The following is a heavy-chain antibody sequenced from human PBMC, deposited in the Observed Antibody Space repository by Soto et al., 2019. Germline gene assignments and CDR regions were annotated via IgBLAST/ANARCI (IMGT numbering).Heavy chain of an antibody. CDR3: ARDYYGAGSQYYYYGMEV. Sequence: GDSITSGGYYWSWLRQPPGKGLEWIGYIYHSGGASYNPSLRGRAVISIDTSKNQFSLRLNAVTAADTATYYCARDYYGAGSQYYYYGMEVWGQGTTVTVSS. J-gene: IGHJ6*02. CDR2: IYHSGGA. V-gene: IGHV4-31*02. D-gene: IGHD3-10*01. CDR1: GDSITSGGYY.